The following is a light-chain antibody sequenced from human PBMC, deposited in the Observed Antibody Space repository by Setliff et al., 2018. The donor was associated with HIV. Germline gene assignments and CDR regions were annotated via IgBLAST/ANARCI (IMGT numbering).Light chain of an antibody. J-gene: IGLJ3*02. CDR1: SRDVGGYNY. CDR3: ISYPTCSTLVVM. V-gene: IGLV2-14*01. Sequence: QSALTQPPSASGSPGQSVTISCTGTSRDVGGYNYVSGYQHPGKAPKLMIYDVSKRPSGVSNRFSGSKSGNTASLTISGLQSEDEADSYCISYPTCSTLVVMFGGGPTCTVL. CDR2: DVS.